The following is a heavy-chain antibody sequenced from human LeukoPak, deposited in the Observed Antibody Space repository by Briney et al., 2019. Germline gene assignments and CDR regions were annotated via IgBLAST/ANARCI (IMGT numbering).Heavy chain of an antibody. CDR3: ARDSLVDILTGYGGGHYYYYYGMDV. Sequence: GGSLRLSCAASGFTFSSYWMSWVRQAPGKGLEWVANIKQDGSEKYYVDSVKGRFTISRDNAKNSLYLQMNSLRAEDTAVYYCARDSLVDILTGYGGGHYYYYYGMDVWGQGTTVTVSS. D-gene: IGHD3-9*01. CDR2: IKQDGSEK. CDR1: GFTFSSYW. J-gene: IGHJ6*02. V-gene: IGHV3-7*01.